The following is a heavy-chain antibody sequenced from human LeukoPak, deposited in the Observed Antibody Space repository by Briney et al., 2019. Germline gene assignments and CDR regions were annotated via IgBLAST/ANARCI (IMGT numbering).Heavy chain of an antibody. Sequence: SETLSLTCTVSGGSISSYYWSWIRQPPGKGLEWIGYIYYSGSTYYNPSLKNRVTISVDTSKNQFSLKLSSVTAADTAVYYCARALTGYSSSYDYWGQGTLVTVSS. CDR3: ARALTGYSSSYDY. J-gene: IGHJ4*02. CDR2: IYYSGST. D-gene: IGHD6-6*01. V-gene: IGHV4-59*01. CDR1: GGSISSYY.